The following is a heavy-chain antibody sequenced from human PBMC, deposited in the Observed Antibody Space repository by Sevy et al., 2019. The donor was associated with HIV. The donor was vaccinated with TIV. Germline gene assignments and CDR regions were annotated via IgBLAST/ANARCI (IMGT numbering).Heavy chain of an antibody. CDR3: AKTGGEGYYFDY. D-gene: IGHD7-27*01. V-gene: IGHV4-34*01. J-gene: IGHJ4*02. CDR1: GGSFSGYY. Sequence: SDTLSLTCAVYGGSFSGYYWSWIRQPPGKGLEWIGEINHSGSTNYNPSLKSRVTISVDTSKNQFSLKLSSVTAADTAVYYCAKTGGEGYYFDYWGQGTLVTVSS. CDR2: INHSGST.